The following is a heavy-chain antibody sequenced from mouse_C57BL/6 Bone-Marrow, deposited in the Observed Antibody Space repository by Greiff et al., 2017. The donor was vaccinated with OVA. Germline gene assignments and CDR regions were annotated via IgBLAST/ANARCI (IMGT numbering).Heavy chain of an antibody. J-gene: IGHJ4*01. D-gene: IGHD1-2*01. V-gene: IGHV1-5*01. CDR1: GYTFTSYW. CDR2: IYPGNSDT. CDR3: TTTTAYYYAMDY. Sequence: EVQLQESGTVLVRPGASVKMSCKTSGYTFTSYWMHWVKQRPGQGLEWIGDIYPGNSDTSYNQKFKGKAILTAVTSASTAYMELSSLTDEDSAVYYCTTTTAYYYAMDYWGQGTSVTVSS.